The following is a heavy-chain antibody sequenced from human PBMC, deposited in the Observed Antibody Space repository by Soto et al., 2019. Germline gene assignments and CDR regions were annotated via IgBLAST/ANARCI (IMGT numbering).Heavy chain of an antibody. CDR3: AKERRRHVAVAGEEFDY. V-gene: IGHV3-30*18. D-gene: IGHD6-19*01. Sequence: QVQLVESGGGVVQPGRSLRLSCAASGFTFSSYGMYWVRQAPGKGLEWVAVISYDGSTKYYADSVKGRFTISRDNSKKTLYLQMNSLRAEDTAMYYCAKERRRHVAVAGEEFDYWGQGSQVTAAS. CDR2: ISYDGSTK. J-gene: IGHJ4*02. CDR1: GFTFSSYG.